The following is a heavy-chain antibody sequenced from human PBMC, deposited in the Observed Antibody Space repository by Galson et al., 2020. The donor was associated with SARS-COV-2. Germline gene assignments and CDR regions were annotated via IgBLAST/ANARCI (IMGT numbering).Heavy chain of an antibody. CDR3: ARALGLVIIPIDY. CDR2: ISYDGSNK. J-gene: IGHJ4*02. D-gene: IGHD3-3*01. CDR1: GFTFSSYG. Sequence: GESLKISCAASGFTFSSYGMHWVRQAPGKGLEWVAVISYDGSNKYYAESVKGRFTISRDNSKNTLYLQMNSLRAEDTAVYYCARALGLVIIPIDYWGQGTLVTVSS. V-gene: IGHV3-30*03.